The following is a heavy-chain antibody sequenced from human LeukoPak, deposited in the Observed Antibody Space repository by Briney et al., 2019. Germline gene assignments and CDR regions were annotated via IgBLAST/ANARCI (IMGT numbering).Heavy chain of an antibody. CDR2: INHSGST. D-gene: IGHD2-2*01. V-gene: IGHV4-34*01. CDR3: ARGVVVPAAIGYYGMDV. J-gene: IGHJ6*02. Sequence: PSETLSLTCAVYGGSFSDYYWSWIRQPPGKGLEWIGEINHSGSTNYNPSLKSRVTISVDTSKNQFSLKLSSVTAADTAVYYCARGVVVPAAIGYYGMDVWGQGTTVTVSS. CDR1: GGSFSDYY.